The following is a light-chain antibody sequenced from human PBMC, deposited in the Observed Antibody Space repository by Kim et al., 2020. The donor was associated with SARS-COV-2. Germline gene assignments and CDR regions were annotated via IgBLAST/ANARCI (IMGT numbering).Light chain of an antibody. CDR3: LQYSDWWT. Sequence: ELVMTQFPGTLSVSPGERVSLSCRASQSVDSNLAWYQQQPGQAPRLLIYDVSIRAIGFPARFSGSGSGTQFSLTIGSLQPEYAAVYYCLQYSDWWTFGQGTKVDIK. J-gene: IGKJ1*01. V-gene: IGKV3-15*01. CDR1: QSVDSN. CDR2: DVS.